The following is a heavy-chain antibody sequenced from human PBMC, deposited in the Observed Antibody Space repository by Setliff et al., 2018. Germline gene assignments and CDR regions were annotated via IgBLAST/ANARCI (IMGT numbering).Heavy chain of an antibody. CDR2: ILTTGST. CDR3: ARFCGTSSCQRAPLFDY. V-gene: IGHV4-4*08. J-gene: IGHJ4*02. Sequence: SETLSLTCGVSGASFSDSYWSWIRQPPGKGLEWIGHILTTGSTNYNPSLKSGIAISADTSRDRFSLRLTAVTAADTAIYYCARFCGTSSCQRAPLFDYWGQGILVTVSS. CDR1: GASFSDSY. D-gene: IGHD2-2*01.